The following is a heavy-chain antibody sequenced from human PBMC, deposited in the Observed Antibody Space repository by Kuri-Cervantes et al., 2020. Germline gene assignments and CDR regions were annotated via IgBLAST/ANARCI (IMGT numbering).Heavy chain of an antibody. CDR2: ISSSGSTI. J-gene: IGHJ6*02. V-gene: IGHV3-11*01. CDR3: AKDDYYYYGMDV. Sequence: GESLKISCAASGFTFSDYYMSWIRQAPGKGLEWVSYISSSGSTIYYADSVKGRFTISRDNAKNSLYLQMNSLRAEDTALYYCAKDDYYYYGMDVWGQGTTVTVSS. CDR1: GFTFSDYY.